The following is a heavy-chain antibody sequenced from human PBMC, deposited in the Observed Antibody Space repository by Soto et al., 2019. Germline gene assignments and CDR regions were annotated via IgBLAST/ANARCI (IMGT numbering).Heavy chain of an antibody. CDR3: ARDPPPPDY. CDR2: ISANNGNT. CDR1: GYTFASYA. V-gene: IGHV1-18*01. Sequence: QVQLVQSGAEVKKPGASVKVSCKASGYTFASYAISWMRQAPGQGLEWMGWISANNGNTNYAQKLQGRVTMTTDTPTSTAYREPRSLRTDDTAVYYCARDPPPPDYWGQGTLVTVSS. J-gene: IGHJ4*02.